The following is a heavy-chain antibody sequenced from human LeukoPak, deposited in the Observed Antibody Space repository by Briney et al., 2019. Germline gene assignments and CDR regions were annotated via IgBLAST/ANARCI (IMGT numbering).Heavy chain of an antibody. CDR3: AREGYSSGWSGRFFY. CDR2: INHSGST. Sequence: SETLSLTCAVYGGSFNGYYWSWIRQPPGKGLEWIGEINHSGSTNYNPSLKSRVTISVDTSKNQFSLKLSSVTAADTAVYYCAREGYSSGWSGRFFYWGQGTLVTVSS. CDR1: GGSFNGYY. V-gene: IGHV4-34*01. J-gene: IGHJ4*02. D-gene: IGHD6-19*01.